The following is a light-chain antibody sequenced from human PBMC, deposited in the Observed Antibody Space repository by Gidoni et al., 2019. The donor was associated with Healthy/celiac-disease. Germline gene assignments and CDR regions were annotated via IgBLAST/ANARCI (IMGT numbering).Light chain of an antibody. CDR2: GAS. Sequence: EIVMTQSPATLSVSPGERATLSCRASQSVSSNLARYQQKPGEAPRLLIYGASTRATGIPARFSGSGSGTEFTITISSLQYEDFAVYYCQQYNNWHPYTFGQGTKLEIK. J-gene: IGKJ2*01. V-gene: IGKV3-15*01. CDR1: QSVSSN. CDR3: QQYNNWHPYT.